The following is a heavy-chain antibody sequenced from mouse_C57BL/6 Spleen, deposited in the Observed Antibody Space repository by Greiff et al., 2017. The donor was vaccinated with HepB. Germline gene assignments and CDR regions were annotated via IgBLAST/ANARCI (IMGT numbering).Heavy chain of an antibody. CDR2: IRNKANGYTT. CDR1: GFTFTDYY. D-gene: IGHD1-1*01. CDR3: ARRGYYGSSPHWYFDV. Sequence: EVKVVESGGGLVQPGGSLSLSCAASGFTFTDYYMSWVRQPPGKALEWLGFIRNKANGYTTEYSASVKGRFTISRDNSQSILYLQMNALRAEDSAPYYCARRGYYGSSPHWYFDVWGTGTTVTVSS. V-gene: IGHV7-3*01. J-gene: IGHJ1*03.